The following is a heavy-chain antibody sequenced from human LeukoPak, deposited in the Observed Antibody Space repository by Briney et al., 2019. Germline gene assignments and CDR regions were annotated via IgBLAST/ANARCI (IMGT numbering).Heavy chain of an antibody. V-gene: IGHV1-2*06. Sequence: ASVKVSCKASGYTFTGYYMHWVRQAPGQGLEWMGRINPNSGGTNYAQKFQGRVTMTRDTSISTAHMELSRLRSDDTAVYYCARDRYYDSSGYYEYYYYYYMDVWGKGTTVTVSS. CDR3: ARDRYYDSSGYYEYYYYYYMDV. CDR2: INPNSGGT. CDR1: GYTFTGYY. J-gene: IGHJ6*03. D-gene: IGHD3-22*01.